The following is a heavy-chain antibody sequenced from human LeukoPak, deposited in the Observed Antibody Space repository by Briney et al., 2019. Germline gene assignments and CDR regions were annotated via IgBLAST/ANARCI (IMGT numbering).Heavy chain of an antibody. CDR3: ARGPSNLWYYYYYGMDV. CDR2: IYYSGST. D-gene: IGHD3-10*01. CDR1: GGSISSYY. Sequence: SETLSLTCTVSGGSISSYYWSWIRQPPGKGLEWIGYIYYSGSTNYNPSLKSRVTISVDTSKNQSSLKLSSVTAADTAVYYCARGPSNLWYYYYYGMDVWGQGTTVTVSS. J-gene: IGHJ6*02. V-gene: IGHV4-59*08.